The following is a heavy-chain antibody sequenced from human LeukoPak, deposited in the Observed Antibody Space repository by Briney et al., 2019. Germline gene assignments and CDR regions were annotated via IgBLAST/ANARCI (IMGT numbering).Heavy chain of an antibody. Sequence: SETLSLTCTVSGASISKDYWAWIRQPPGKGLEWIGSIYYSGITYYNPSLKSRVTISVDTSKNQFSLKLSSVTAADTAVYYCARGLIIVGATDIWGQGTMVTVSS. CDR2: IYYSGIT. CDR1: GASISKDY. CDR3: ARGLIIVGATDI. D-gene: IGHD1-26*01. J-gene: IGHJ3*02. V-gene: IGHV4-59*08.